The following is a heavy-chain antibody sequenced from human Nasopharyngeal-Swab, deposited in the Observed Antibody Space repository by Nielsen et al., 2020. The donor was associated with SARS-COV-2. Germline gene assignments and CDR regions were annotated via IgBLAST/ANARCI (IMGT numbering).Heavy chain of an antibody. V-gene: IGHV3-73*01. CDR2: IGDKDHNYAT. Sequence: GVLKISCAASGFISSASAMHWVRQAPGKGLEWLGRIGDKDHNYATTYGASVKGRFTISRDDSKNTAFLQMDSLKTEDTALYYCTTDFYFDYWGQGTLVTVSS. J-gene: IGHJ4*02. CDR3: TTDFYFDY. CDR1: GFISSASA.